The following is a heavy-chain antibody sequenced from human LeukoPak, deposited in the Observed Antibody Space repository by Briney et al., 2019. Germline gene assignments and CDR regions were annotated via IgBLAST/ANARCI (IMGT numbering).Heavy chain of an antibody. CDR3: AKAVGATCFDY. CDR1: GFTFSSYG. J-gene: IGHJ4*02. V-gene: IGHV3-23*01. Sequence: QPGGSLRLSCAASGFTFSSYGMHWVRRAPGKGLEWVSAISGSGGSTYYADSVKGRFTISRDNSKNTLYLQMNSLRAEDTAVYYCAKAVGATCFDYWGQGTLVTVSS. CDR2: ISGSGGST. D-gene: IGHD1-26*01.